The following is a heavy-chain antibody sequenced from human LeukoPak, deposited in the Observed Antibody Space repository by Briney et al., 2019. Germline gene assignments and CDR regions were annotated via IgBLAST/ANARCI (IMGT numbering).Heavy chain of an antibody. D-gene: IGHD3-16*02. V-gene: IGHV3-66*01. Sequence: PGGSLRLSCAASGFTVSSNYMSWVRQAPGKGLEWCSVIYSGGSTYYADSLKGRFTISRDNSKNTLYLQMNSLRAEDTAVYYCASFIYVWGSYPTDYWGQGTLVTVSS. J-gene: IGHJ4*02. CDR1: GFTVSSNY. CDR2: IYSGGST. CDR3: ASFIYVWGSYPTDY.